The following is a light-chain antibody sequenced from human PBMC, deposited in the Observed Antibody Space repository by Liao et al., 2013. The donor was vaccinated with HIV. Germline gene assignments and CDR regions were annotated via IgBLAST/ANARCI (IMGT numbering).Light chain of an antibody. Sequence: SYVLTQPPSVSVAPGKTARITCGGSSIGGYTVNWYQQRPGQPPVLVIYQGTKRPSGIPERFSGSNSGNTATLTISGTQAMDEADYYCQAWDSSTAWVFGGGTKLTVL. CDR1: IGGYT. J-gene: IGLJ3*02. V-gene: IGLV3-1*01. CDR3: QAWDSSTAWV. CDR2: QGT.